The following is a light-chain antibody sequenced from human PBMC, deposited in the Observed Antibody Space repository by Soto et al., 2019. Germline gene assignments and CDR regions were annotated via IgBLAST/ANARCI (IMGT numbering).Light chain of an antibody. Sequence: EIVLTQSPGTLSLSPGERATLSCRAIQSVSSSYLAWYQQKPGQAPRLLIYGASSRATGIPDRFSGSGSGTDFTLTISSLEAEDFAVYYCQQYGSSLTWTFGQGTKVDIK. J-gene: IGKJ1*01. CDR2: GAS. CDR3: QQYGSSLTWT. V-gene: IGKV3-20*01. CDR1: QSVSSSY.